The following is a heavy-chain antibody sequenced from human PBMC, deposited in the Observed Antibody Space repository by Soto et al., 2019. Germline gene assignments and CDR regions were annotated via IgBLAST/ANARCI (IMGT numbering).Heavy chain of an antibody. Sequence: ASETLSVTCTVSGGSISSYYWSWIRQPPGKGLEWIGYIYYSGSTNYNPSLKSRVTISVDTSKNQFSLKLSSVTAADTAVYYCARANMITFGGVIVGVDAFDIWGQGTMVTVS. V-gene: IGHV4-59*01. J-gene: IGHJ3*02. CDR3: ARANMITFGGVIVGVDAFDI. CDR2: IYYSGST. CDR1: GGSISSYY. D-gene: IGHD3-16*02.